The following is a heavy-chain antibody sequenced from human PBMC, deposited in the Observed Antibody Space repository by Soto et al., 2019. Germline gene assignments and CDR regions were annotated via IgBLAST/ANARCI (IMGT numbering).Heavy chain of an antibody. J-gene: IGHJ4*02. CDR3: AKDLYSSSQCLDY. Sequence: QVQLVESGGGVVQPGRSLRLSCAASGFTFSSYGMHWVRQAPGKGLEWVAVISYDGSNKYYADSVKGRFTISRDNSKNPLYLQMNSLRAEDTSVYYCAKDLYSSSQCLDYWGQGTLVTVCS. CDR2: ISYDGSNK. CDR1: GFTFSSYG. V-gene: IGHV3-30*18. D-gene: IGHD6-6*01.